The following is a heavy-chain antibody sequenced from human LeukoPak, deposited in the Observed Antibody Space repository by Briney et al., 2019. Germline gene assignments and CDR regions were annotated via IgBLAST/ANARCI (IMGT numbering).Heavy chain of an antibody. CDR2: FSGSGGSP. V-gene: IGHV3-23*01. Sequence: PGGPLRLSCAASGFPFSSYAMTWVRQAPGKGLEWVSGFSGSGGSPYYADSVKGRFTVSRDNSKSTLYLQMNSLRAEDTAIYYCAKVLSPGHDAFDIWGQGTMVTVSS. D-gene: IGHD1-1*01. J-gene: IGHJ3*02. CDR3: AKVLSPGHDAFDI. CDR1: GFPFSSYA.